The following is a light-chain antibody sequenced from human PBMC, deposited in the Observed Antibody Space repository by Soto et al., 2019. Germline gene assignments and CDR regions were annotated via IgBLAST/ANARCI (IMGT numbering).Light chain of an antibody. CDR3: QQYNNCPPLT. CDR1: QSVSSK. J-gene: IGKJ4*01. CDR2: GAS. Sequence: EIVMTQSPATLSVSPGERATLSCRASQSVSSKLACYQQKPGQAPRHLIYGASTRATGIPARFSGSGSGTEFTHPISSLQSEDFAVYYCQQYNNCPPLTFGGGTKVEIK. V-gene: IGKV3-15*01.